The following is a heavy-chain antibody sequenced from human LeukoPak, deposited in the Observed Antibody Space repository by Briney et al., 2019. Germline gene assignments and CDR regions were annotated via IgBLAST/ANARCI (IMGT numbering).Heavy chain of an antibody. CDR3: ARAGTNLGDYDF. CDR2: VWHSGST. D-gene: IGHD4-17*01. J-gene: IGHJ4*02. Sequence: SETLSLTCTVSGYSISSGYYWGWIRQSPGKGLEWIGNVWHSGSTYYNPSLKSRITISVDTSKNQFSLSLSSVTVADTAVYYCARAGTNLGDYDFWGQGTLVTVSS. CDR1: GYSISSGYY. V-gene: IGHV4-38-2*02.